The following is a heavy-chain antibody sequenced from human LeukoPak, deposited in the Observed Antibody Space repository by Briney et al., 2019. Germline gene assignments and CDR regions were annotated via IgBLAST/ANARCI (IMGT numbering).Heavy chain of an antibody. CDR3: ARGRQYLYYFDY. D-gene: IGHD4-11*01. CDR2: IYHSGST. CDR1: GYSISSGYY. V-gene: IGHV4-38-2*01. Sequence: KPSETLSLTCAVSGYSISSGYYWGWIRQPPGKGLEWIGSIYHSGSTYYNPSLKSRVTISVDTSKNQFSLKLSSVTAADTAVYYCARGRQYLYYFDYWGQGTLVTVSS. J-gene: IGHJ4*02.